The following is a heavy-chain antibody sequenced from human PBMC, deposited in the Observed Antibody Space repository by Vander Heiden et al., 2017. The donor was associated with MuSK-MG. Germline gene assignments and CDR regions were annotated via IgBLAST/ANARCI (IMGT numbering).Heavy chain of an antibody. Sequence: QVQLQESGPGLATPSQTLSLPRTVSGGSISSGSYYWSWIRQPAGKGLEWIGSIYTSESTNYNPSLKSRVTMSVDTSKNQFPLKLSSVTAADTAVYYCARAYGDYVSGWVDYWGQGTLVTVSS. J-gene: IGHJ4*02. CDR2: IYTSEST. V-gene: IGHV4-61*02. D-gene: IGHD4-17*01. CDR3: ARAYGDYVSGWVDY. CDR1: GGSISSGSYY.